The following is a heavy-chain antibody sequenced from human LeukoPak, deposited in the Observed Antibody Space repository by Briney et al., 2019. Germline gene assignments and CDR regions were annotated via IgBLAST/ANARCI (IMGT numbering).Heavy chain of an antibody. V-gene: IGHV1-18*01. CDR2: ISAYNGNT. J-gene: IGHJ4*02. CDR1: GYTFTSYG. Sequence: ASVKVSCKASGYTFTSYGISWVRQAPGQGLEWTGWISAYNGNTNYAQKLQGRVTMTTDTSTSTAYMELRSLRSDDTAVYYCAREYYYDSSGYTVDYWGQGTLVTVSS. CDR3: AREYYYDSSGYTVDY. D-gene: IGHD3-22*01.